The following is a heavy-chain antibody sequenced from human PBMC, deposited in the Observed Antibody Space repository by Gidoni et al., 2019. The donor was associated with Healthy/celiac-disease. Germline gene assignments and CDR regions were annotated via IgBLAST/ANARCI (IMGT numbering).Heavy chain of an antibody. CDR3: ARDDPPLFRGMDV. Sequence: QVQLQASGPGLVKPSAPLSLTCTVSGGSISSDYWSWIRQPAGKRLAWIGRIYTSGSTNYNPALKSRVTMSVDTSKNQFSLKLSSVTAADTAVYYCARDDPPLFRGMDVWGQGTTVTVSS. D-gene: IGHD2-21*01. J-gene: IGHJ6*02. CDR1: GGSISSDY. CDR2: IYTSGST. V-gene: IGHV4-4*07.